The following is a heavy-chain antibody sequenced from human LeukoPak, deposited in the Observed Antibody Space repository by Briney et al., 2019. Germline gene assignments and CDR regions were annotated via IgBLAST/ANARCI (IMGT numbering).Heavy chain of an antibody. CDR1: GVSITSTSYY. CDR3: AATIVGTNLYPDGFDI. V-gene: IGHV4-39*07. J-gene: IGHJ3*02. D-gene: IGHD1-26*01. CDR2: IFHTGDT. Sequence: SETLSLTCSVSGVSITSTSYYWGWVRQPPGKGLESIGSIFHTGDTYYNPSLKSRVTVSVDTSKNQFSLKVRSLTAADTAVYYCAATIVGTNLYPDGFDIWGQGTVVTVSS.